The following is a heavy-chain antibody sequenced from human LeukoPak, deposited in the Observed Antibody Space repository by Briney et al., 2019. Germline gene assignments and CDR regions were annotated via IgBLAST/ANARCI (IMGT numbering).Heavy chain of an antibody. Sequence: GRSLRLSCAASGFTFSSYSMNWVRRAPGKGLEWVSYISSSSSTIYYADSVKGRFTISRDNAKNSLYLQMNSLRAEDTAVYYCARDRTTGGHQDDYWGQGTLVTVSS. J-gene: IGHJ4*02. CDR3: ARDRTTGGHQDDY. V-gene: IGHV3-48*04. CDR1: GFTFSSYS. CDR2: ISSSSSTI. D-gene: IGHD4-17*01.